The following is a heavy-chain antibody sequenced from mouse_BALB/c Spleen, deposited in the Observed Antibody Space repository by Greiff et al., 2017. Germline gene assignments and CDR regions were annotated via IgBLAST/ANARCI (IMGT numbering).Heavy chain of an antibody. CDR1: GFTFSSFG. D-gene: IGHD1-1*01. J-gene: IGHJ2*01. Sequence: EVQVVESGGGLVQPGGSRKLSCAASGFTFSSFGMHWVRQAPEKGLEWVAYISSGSSTIYYADTVKGRFTISRDNPKNTLFLQMTSLRSEDTAMYYCARGDYYGSSYGFDYWGQGTTLTVSS. CDR2: ISSGSSTI. CDR3: ARGDYYGSSYGFDY. V-gene: IGHV5-17*02.